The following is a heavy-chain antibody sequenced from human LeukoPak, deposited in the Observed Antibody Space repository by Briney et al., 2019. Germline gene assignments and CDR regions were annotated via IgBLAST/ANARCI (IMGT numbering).Heavy chain of an antibody. D-gene: IGHD3-9*01. J-gene: IGHJ4*02. CDR3: ARISLTGYAPISGYFDY. Sequence: SETLSLTCTVSGGSINNYYWSWIRQPAGKGLEWIGRIYISGGTNYNPSLKSRVAMSVDTSKNQFSLKLSSVTAADTAVYYCARISLTGYAPISGYFDYWGQGTLVTVSS. CDR1: GGSINNYY. V-gene: IGHV4-4*07. CDR2: IYISGGT.